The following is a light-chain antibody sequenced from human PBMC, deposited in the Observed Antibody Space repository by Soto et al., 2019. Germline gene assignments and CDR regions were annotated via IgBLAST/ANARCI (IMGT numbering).Light chain of an antibody. V-gene: IGLV2-14*03. CDR3: SSYTSSSTRV. CDR1: SSDVGAYDY. J-gene: IGLJ1*01. CDR2: EVS. Sequence: AALTQPASVTGYPGQAITISCNGTSSDVGAYDYVSWYQQHPDKAPKLMIYEVSNRPSGVSNRFSGSKSVNTATLTISGLQADDEADYYCSSYTSSSTRVFGTGTRSPS.